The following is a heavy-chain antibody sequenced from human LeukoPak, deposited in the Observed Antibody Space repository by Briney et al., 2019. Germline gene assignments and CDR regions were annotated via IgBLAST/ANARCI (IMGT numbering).Heavy chain of an antibody. Sequence: GGSVKVSCKASGGTFSSYAISWVRQAPGQGLEWMGRIIPILGIANYAQKFQGRVTITADESTSTAYMELSSLRSEDTAVYYCARTYCTNGVCYPADYYYYYMDVWGKGTTVTVSS. CDR3: ARTYCTNGVCYPADYYYYYMDV. J-gene: IGHJ6*03. V-gene: IGHV1-69*04. D-gene: IGHD2-8*01. CDR1: GGTFSSYA. CDR2: IIPILGIA.